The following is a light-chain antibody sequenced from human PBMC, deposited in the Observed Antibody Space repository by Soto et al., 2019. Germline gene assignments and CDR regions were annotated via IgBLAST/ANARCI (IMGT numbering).Light chain of an antibody. V-gene: IGKV3-11*01. J-gene: IGKJ5*01. CDR2: DSS. CDR3: QQRKNWPPIT. CDR1: QNVDKC. Sequence: EIELTQSPAPLSLSPGETATLSCRASQNVDKCLAWYQHRPGQPPRLLIFDSSHRATGVPVRFSGSGSGTVFTLTIGSLSPADSAVYSCQQRKNWPPITFGQGTRLEI.